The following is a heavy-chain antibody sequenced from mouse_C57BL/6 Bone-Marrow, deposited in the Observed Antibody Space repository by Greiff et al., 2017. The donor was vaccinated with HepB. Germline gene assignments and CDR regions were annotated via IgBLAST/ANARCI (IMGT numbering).Heavy chain of an antibody. V-gene: IGHV1-64*01. D-gene: IGHD2-2*01. J-gene: IGHJ2*01. Sequence: VQLQQSGAELVKPGASVKLSCKASGYTFTSYWMHWVKQRPGQGLEWIGMIHPNSGSTNYNEKFKSKATLTVDKSSSTAYMQLSSLTSEDSAVYYCARGYGYDVNFDYWGQGTTLTVSS. CDR2: IHPNSGST. CDR1: GYTFTSYW. CDR3: ARGYGYDVNFDY.